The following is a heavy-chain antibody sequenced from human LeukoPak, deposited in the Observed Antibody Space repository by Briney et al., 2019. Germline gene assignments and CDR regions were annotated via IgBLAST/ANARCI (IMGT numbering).Heavy chain of an antibody. V-gene: IGHV3-21*01. J-gene: IGHJ6*02. CDR2: ISSSSSYI. CDR1: GFTFSSYS. CDR3: ARDGGSPNDYYGMDV. Sequence: NAGGSLRLSCAASGFTFSSYSMNWVRQAPGKGLEWVSSISSSSSYIYYADSVKGRFTISRDNAKNSLYLQMNSLRAEDTAVYYCARDGGSPNDYYGMDVWGQGTTVTVSS. D-gene: IGHD2-8*01.